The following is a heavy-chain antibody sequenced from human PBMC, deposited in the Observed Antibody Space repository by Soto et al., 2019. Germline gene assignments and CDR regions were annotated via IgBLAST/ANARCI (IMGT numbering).Heavy chain of an antibody. CDR3: ARDQPMSYYYYGMDV. Sequence: VGSLRLSCAASGFTFSSYWMHWVRQAPGKGLVWVSRINSDGSSTSYADSVKGRFTISRDNAKNTLYLQMNSLRAEDTAVYYCARDQPMSYYYYGMDVWGQGTTVTVSS. CDR2: INSDGSST. CDR1: GFTFSSYW. V-gene: IGHV3-74*01. J-gene: IGHJ6*02.